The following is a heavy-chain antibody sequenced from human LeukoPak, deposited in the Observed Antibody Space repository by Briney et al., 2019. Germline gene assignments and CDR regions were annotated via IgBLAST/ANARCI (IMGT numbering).Heavy chain of an antibody. J-gene: IGHJ6*03. Sequence: ASVKVSCKASGYTFTRYAMNWVRQAPGQGLEWMGWINTNTGNPTYAQGFTGRFVFSLDTSVSTTYLQINSLKAEDSAVYYCARAEAVDYYMDVWGKGTTATVSS. CDR2: INTNTGNP. V-gene: IGHV7-4-1*02. CDR1: GYTFTRYA. CDR3: ARAEAVDYYMDV. D-gene: IGHD6-19*01.